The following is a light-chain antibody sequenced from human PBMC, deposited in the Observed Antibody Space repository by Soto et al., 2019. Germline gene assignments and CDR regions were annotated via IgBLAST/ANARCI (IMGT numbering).Light chain of an antibody. CDR1: SSDVGGYNF. V-gene: IGLV2-8*01. J-gene: IGLJ3*02. CDR2: AVT. CDR3: SSYGGSNNFWV. Sequence: QSALTQPPSASGSRGQSVTISCTGTSSDVGGYNFVSWYQQHPGKAPKLLIYAVTNRPSGVPDRFSGSKSGNTASLTVSGLQAEDEADYYCSSYGGSNNFWVFGGGTKVTVL.